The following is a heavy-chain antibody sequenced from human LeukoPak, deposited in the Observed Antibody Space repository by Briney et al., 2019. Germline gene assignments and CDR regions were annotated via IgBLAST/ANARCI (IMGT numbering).Heavy chain of an antibody. CDR1: GYTFSSYG. D-gene: IGHD2-8*01. V-gene: IGHV1-18*01. Sequence: GASVKVSCKASGYTFSSYGFSWVRQAPGQGLEWMGWISAYNGNTNYAQKFQGRVTMTTDTSTSTVYMELRSLRSDDTAVYYCARDAPGASGVFDYWGQGTLVTVSS. CDR2: ISAYNGNT. CDR3: ARDAPGASGVFDY. J-gene: IGHJ4*02.